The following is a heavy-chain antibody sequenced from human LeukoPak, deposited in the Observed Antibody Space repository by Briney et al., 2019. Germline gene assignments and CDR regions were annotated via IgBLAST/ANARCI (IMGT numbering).Heavy chain of an antibody. V-gene: IGHV3-30-3*01. CDR3: AREGDGY. J-gene: IGHJ4*02. CDR2: ISYDGSNK. D-gene: IGHD5-24*01. Sequence: TGGSLRLSCAASGFTFSSYDMHWVRQAPGKGLEWVAVISYDGSNKYYADSVKGRFTISRDNSKNTLFLQMNSLRAEDTAVYYCAREGDGYWGQGTLVTVSS. CDR1: GFTFSSYD.